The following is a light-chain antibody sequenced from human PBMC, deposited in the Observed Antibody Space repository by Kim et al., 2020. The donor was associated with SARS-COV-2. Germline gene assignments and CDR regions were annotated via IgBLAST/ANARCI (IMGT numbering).Light chain of an antibody. CDR2: KDS. Sequence: SYELTQPSSVSVSPGQTARITCSGDVLAKKYARWFQQKPGQAPVLVIYKDSERPSGIPERFSGSSSGTTVTLTISGAQVEDEADYYCYSAADNYWVFGGG. CDR3: YSAADNYWV. V-gene: IGLV3-27*01. J-gene: IGLJ3*02. CDR1: VLAKKY.